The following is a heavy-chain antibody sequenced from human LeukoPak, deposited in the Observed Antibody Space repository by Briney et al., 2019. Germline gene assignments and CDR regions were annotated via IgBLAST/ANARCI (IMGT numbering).Heavy chain of an antibody. CDR3: ARDASGALAYNWFDP. CDR2: IYYSGST. Sequence: PSETLSLTCTVSGGSISSYYWSWIRQPPGKGLEWIGYIYYSGSTNYNPSLKSRVTISVDTSKNQFSLELSSVTAADTAVYYCARDASGALAYNWFDPWGQGTLVTVSS. J-gene: IGHJ5*02. V-gene: IGHV4-59*01. CDR1: GGSISSYY.